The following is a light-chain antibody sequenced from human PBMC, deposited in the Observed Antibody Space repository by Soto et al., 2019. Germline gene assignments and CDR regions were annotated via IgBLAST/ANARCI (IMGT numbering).Light chain of an antibody. Sequence: EIVLTQSPGTLYLSPGERATISCRASQSVSSNYLAWYQQKRGQAPRLLIYAASARATGIPDRFSGSGSGRDFTLTISRMEPEDFAVYFCQLYGSSPPRYTFGQGTKLEIK. V-gene: IGKV3-20*01. CDR2: AAS. J-gene: IGKJ2*01. CDR1: QSVSSNY. CDR3: QLYGSSPPRYT.